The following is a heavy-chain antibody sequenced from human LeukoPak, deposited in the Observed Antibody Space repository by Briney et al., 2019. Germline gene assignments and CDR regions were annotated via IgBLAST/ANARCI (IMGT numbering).Heavy chain of an antibody. CDR2: ISGSGGST. Sequence: GGSLRLSCAASGFTFSSYAMSWVRQAPGKGLEWVSAISGSGGSTYYADSVKGRFTISRDNSKNTLYLQMNSLGAEDTAVYYCAKDLYDSSGYYYLFDYWGQGTLVTVSS. D-gene: IGHD3-22*01. CDR3: AKDLYDSSGYYYLFDY. V-gene: IGHV3-23*01. CDR1: GFTFSSYA. J-gene: IGHJ4*02.